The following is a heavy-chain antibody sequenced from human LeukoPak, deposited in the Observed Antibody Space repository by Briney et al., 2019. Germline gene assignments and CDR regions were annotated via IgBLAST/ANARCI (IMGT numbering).Heavy chain of an antibody. CDR2: FDPEDGET. J-gene: IGHJ5*02. V-gene: IGHV1-24*01. D-gene: IGHD2-15*01. Sequence: ASVKVSCKVSGYTLTELSMHWVRQAPGKGLEWMGGFDPEDGETIYAQKFQGRVTMTEDTSTDTAYMELSSLRSEDTAVYYCATGAVATILARRVRYCSGGSCWFGRNWFDPWGQGTQVTVSS. CDR3: ATGAVATILARRVRYCSGGSCWFGRNWFDP. CDR1: GYTLTELS.